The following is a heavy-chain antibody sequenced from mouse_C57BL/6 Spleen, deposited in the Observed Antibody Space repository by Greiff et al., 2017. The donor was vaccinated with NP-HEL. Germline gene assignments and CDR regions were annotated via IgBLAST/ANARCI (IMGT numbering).Heavy chain of an antibody. V-gene: IGHV7-1*01. CDR2: SRNKANDYTT. Sequence: EVKLVESGGGLVQSGRSLRLSCATSGFTFSDFYMEWVRQAPGKGLEWIAASRNKANDYTTEYSASVKGRLIVSRDTSQSILYLQMNALRAEDTAIYYCARDHYGSYAMDYWGQGTSVTVSS. CDR1: GFTFSDFY. J-gene: IGHJ4*01. D-gene: IGHD1-1*01. CDR3: ARDHYGSYAMDY.